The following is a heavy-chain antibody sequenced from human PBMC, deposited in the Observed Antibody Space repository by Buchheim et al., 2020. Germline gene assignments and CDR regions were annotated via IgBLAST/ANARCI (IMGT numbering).Heavy chain of an antibody. D-gene: IGHD1-26*01. V-gene: IGHV4-39*07. CDR2: INHSGST. CDR1: GGPISSSDYY. J-gene: IGHJ4*02. CDR3: ARGVGARVY. Sequence: QLQLQESGPGLVKPSETLSLTCTVSGGPISSSDYYWGWIRQPPGKGLEWIGEINHSGSTNYNPSLKSRVTISVDTSKNQFSLKLSSVTAADTAVYYCARGVGARVYWGQGTL.